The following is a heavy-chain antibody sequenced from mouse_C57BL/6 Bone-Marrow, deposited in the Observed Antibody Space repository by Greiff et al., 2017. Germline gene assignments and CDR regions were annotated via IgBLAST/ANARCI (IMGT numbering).Heavy chain of an antibody. CDR3: APITTVERYFDV. J-gene: IGHJ1*03. Sequence: EVQLQQSGAELVKPGASVKLSCTASGFNIKDYYMHWVKQRTEQGLEWIGRIDPENGGTKYAPKFQGKATITADTSSNTAYLQLSSLTSEDTAVYYCAPITTVERYFDVWGTGTTVTVSS. CDR2: IDPENGGT. D-gene: IGHD1-1*01. CDR1: GFNIKDYY. V-gene: IGHV14-2*01.